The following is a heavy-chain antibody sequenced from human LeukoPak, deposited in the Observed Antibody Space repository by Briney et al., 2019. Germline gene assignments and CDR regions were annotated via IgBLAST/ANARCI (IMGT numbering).Heavy chain of an antibody. V-gene: IGHV3-11*04. CDR2: ISSSGSAI. Sequence: GGSLRLSCAASGFTFSDYYMNWIRQAPGKGLEWVSYISSSGSAIYYADSVKGRFTISRDNAKNSLYLQMNSLRAEDTAVYYCARASRYGLNWFDPWGQGTLVTVSS. D-gene: IGHD3-10*01. J-gene: IGHJ5*02. CDR1: GFTFSDYY. CDR3: ARASRYGLNWFDP.